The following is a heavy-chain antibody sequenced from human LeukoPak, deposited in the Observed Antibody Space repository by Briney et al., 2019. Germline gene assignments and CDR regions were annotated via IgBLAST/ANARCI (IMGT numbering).Heavy chain of an antibody. CDR2: IYYSGST. J-gene: IGHJ5*02. D-gene: IGHD6-19*01. Sequence: SETLSLTCTVSGGSISSSSYSWGWIRQPPGKGLEWIGSIYYSGSTYYNPSLKSRVTISVDTSKNQFSLKLSSVTAADTAVYYCARDPSRGSGWDANWFDPWGQGTLVTVSS. CDR1: GGSISSSSYS. V-gene: IGHV4-39*07. CDR3: ARDPSRGSGWDANWFDP.